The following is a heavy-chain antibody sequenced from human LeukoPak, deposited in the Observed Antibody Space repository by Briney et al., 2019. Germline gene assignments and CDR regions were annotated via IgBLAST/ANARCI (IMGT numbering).Heavy chain of an antibody. D-gene: IGHD3-10*01. CDR3: ATGDPRSGWFGELPTDY. Sequence: ASVKVSCKVSGYTLTELSMHWVRQAPGKGLEWMGGFDPEDGETIYAQKFQGKVTMTEDTSTDTAYMELSSLRSEDTAAYYCATGDPRSGWFGELPTDYWGQGTLVTVSS. CDR1: GYTLTELS. V-gene: IGHV1-24*01. CDR2: FDPEDGET. J-gene: IGHJ4*02.